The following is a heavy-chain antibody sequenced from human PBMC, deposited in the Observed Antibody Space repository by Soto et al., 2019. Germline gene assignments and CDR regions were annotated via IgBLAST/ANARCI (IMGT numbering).Heavy chain of an antibody. J-gene: IGHJ4*02. D-gene: IGHD5-18*01. CDR1: GYTFISYV. V-gene: IGHV1-3*05. Sequence: QVQLVQSGAEEKNPGASVKVSCKASGYTFISYVIHWVRQAPGQRLEWMGWIFPDSGNTKSSQKFQGRVTITRDIAASTAYIDLSSLRSEDAAVYFCARDGGRDGYNDAIGYWGQGTL. CDR2: IFPDSGNT. CDR3: ARDGGRDGYNDAIGY.